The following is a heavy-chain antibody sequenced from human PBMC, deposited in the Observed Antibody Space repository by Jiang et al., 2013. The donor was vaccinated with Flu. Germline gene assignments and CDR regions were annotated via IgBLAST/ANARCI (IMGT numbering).Heavy chain of an antibody. D-gene: IGHD2-8*01. V-gene: IGHV4-34*01. Sequence: LSLTCGVSVGPSVVITGTGSPAPEGLEWIGEINSRGNTNYNPSLKSRVTISRDTSKNQFSLKLSSVTAADTAVYYCARDPFCTDGVCSLSYFDVWGRGTLVTVSS. CDR1: VGPSVVIT. J-gene: IGHJ2*01. CDR2: INSRGNT. CDR3: ARDPFCTDGVCSLSYFDV.